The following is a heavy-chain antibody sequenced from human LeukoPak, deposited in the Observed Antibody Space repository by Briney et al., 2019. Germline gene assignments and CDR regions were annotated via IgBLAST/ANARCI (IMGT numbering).Heavy chain of an antibody. Sequence: SETLSLTCTVSGGSISSYFWTWIRQPPGKGLEWIGYIYYSGSTNYNPSLKSRVTILVDTSKNQFSLKLSSVTAADTAVYYCARAVGYGAFLIWGQGTMVTVSS. J-gene: IGHJ3*02. CDR3: ARAVGYGAFLI. V-gene: IGHV4-59*01. CDR1: GGSISSYF. D-gene: IGHD5-12*01. CDR2: IYYSGST.